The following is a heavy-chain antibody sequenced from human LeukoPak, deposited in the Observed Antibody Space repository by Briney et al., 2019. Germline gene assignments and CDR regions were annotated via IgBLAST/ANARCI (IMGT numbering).Heavy chain of an antibody. CDR3: STLASRGLSDS. V-gene: IGHV3-15*07. CDR1: GFTFTNAW. CDR2: IKSKADGETI. J-gene: IGHJ4*02. Sequence: GGSLRLSCAASGFTFTNAWMNWVRQAPGKGLEWVGRIKSKADGETIDYAAPVKGRFTFSRDDSKNMLYLQMNSLKSEDTAVYYCSTLASRGLSDSWGQGTLVTVSS. D-gene: IGHD2-15*01.